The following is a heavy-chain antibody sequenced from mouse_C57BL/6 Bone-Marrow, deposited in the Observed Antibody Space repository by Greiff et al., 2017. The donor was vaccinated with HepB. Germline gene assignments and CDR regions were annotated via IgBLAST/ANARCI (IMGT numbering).Heavy chain of an antibody. J-gene: IGHJ2*01. CDR2: ISDGGSYT. CDR3: ARDRYKGGYYFDY. D-gene: IGHD1-3*01. Sequence: EVHLVESGGGLVKPGGSLKLSCAASGFTFSSYAMSRVRQTPEKRLEWVATISDGGSYTYYPDNVKGRFTISRDNAKNNLYLQMSHLKSEDTAMYYCARDRYKGGYYFDYWGQGTTLTVSS. CDR1: GFTFSSYA. V-gene: IGHV5-4*01.